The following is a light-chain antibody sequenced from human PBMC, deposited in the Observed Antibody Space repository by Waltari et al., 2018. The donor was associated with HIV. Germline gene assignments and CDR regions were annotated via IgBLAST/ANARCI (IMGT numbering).Light chain of an antibody. CDR2: RDS. CDR1: NRGGKK. CDR3: QVWDSSTV. Sequence: SYELTQPLSVSVALGQKDRITCGGNNRGGKKVHWYQQKPGQAPVQVIYRDSNRPSGIPERFSGSNSGNTATLTISRAQAGDEADYYCQVWDSSTVFGTGTKVTVL. V-gene: IGLV3-9*01. J-gene: IGLJ1*01.